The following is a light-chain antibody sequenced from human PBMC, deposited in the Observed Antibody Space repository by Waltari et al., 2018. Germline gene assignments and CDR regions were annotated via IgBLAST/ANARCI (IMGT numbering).Light chain of an antibody. V-gene: IGKV3-20*01. J-gene: IGKJ2*01. CDR3: QQHGTSPFT. CDR2: GAS. Sequence: ELVLTQSPGTLSLSPGERATLSCRASQSVGSSYLAWYQQKPGQAPRLLIYGASSRATGIPDRISGSGSGTDFTLTLSSLEPEDFAVYYCQQHGTSPFTFGQGTKVEIK. CDR1: QSVGSSY.